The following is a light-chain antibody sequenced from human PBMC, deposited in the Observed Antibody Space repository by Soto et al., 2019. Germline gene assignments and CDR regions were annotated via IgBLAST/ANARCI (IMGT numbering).Light chain of an antibody. V-gene: IGLV2-8*01. Sequence: QSALTQPPSASGSPGQSVTISCTGTSSDVGGYNFVSWYQQHPGKAPKLMIYEVSKRPSGVPARFSGSKSGNTASLTVSGREAEDEADYYCSSYAGSNIVVFGGGTKLTVL. J-gene: IGLJ2*01. CDR2: EVS. CDR1: SSDVGGYNF. CDR3: SSYAGSNIVV.